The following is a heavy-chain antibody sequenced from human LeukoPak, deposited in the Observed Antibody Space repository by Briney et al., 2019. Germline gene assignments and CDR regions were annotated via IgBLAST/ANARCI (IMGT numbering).Heavy chain of an antibody. D-gene: IGHD2-2*01. CDR3: ARVYCSSTSCYPHLWAYYYYYGMDV. CDR1: GYTFTSYD. CDR2: MNPNSGNT. J-gene: IGHJ6*02. Sequence: GASVKVSCKASGYTFTSYDINWVRQATGQGLEWMGWMNPNSGNTGYAQKFQGRVTMTRNTSISTAYMELSSLRSEATAVYYCARVYCSSTSCYPHLWAYYYYYGMDVWGQGTTVTVSS. V-gene: IGHV1-8*01.